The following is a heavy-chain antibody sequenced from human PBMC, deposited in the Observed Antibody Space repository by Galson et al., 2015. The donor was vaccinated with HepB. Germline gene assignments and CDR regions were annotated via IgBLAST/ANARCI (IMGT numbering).Heavy chain of an antibody. CDR2: IYHSEST. J-gene: IGHJ6*02. Sequence: ETLSLTCAVSGGSISSYDWWSWVRQPPGKGLEWIGEIYHSESTNYNPSLKSRVTISVDKSKNQFSLKLSFVTAADTAVYYCARWETYYYDSSKLTYYYGMDIWGQGTTVTASS. CDR3: ARWETYYYDSSKLTYYYGMDI. D-gene: IGHD3-22*01. V-gene: IGHV4-4*02. CDR1: GGSISSYDW.